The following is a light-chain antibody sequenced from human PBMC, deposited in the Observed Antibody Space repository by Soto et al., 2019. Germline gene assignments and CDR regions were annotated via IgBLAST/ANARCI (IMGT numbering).Light chain of an antibody. CDR1: TRDIAGYNY. J-gene: IGLJ1*01. CDR2: QVT. V-gene: IGLV2-14*01. Sequence: QSVLTQPVSVSGSLGQSITISCTGTTRDIAGYNYISWYQQLPGKAPKLMIYQVTIRPSGISNRFSGSKSGNTASLTISGLQAEDEADYYCSSYTSISTLYVFGTGTKVTVL. CDR3: SSYTSISTLYV.